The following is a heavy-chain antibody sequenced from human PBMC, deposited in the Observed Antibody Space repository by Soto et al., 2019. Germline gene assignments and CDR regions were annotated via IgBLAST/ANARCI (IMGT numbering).Heavy chain of an antibody. Sequence: LRLSCAASGFTFSIYAMSRVRQPPREGLEWVSSIGGGDDDTYYADSVRGRFTISRDNSKNTLFLQMNSLRAEDTAVYYCAKDRMDHNSVWDPFDVWGPGTVVTVSS. CDR3: AKDRMDHNSVWDPFDV. V-gene: IGHV3-23*01. D-gene: IGHD1-20*01. CDR1: GFTFSIYA. J-gene: IGHJ3*01. CDR2: IGGGDDDT.